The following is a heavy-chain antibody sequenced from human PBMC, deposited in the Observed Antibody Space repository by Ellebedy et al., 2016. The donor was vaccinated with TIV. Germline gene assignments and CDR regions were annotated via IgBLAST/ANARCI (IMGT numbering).Heavy chain of an antibody. CDR1: SGSISSSNW. D-gene: IGHD3-22*01. J-gene: IGHJ6*02. CDR3: ARKISFYSHTSGRRGDSHYYGLDV. CDR2: ISPSGNT. Sequence: MPSETLSLTCAVSSGSISSSNWWSWVRRPPGKGLEWIGEISPSGNTNYIPSLKSRITISVDKSRNQFFLKLSSVTTADTAVYYCARKISFYSHTSGRRGDSHYYGLDVWGQGTTVTVSS. V-gene: IGHV4-4*02.